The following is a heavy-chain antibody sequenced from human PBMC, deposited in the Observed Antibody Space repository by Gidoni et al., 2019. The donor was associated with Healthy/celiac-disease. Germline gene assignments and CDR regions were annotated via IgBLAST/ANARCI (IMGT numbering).Heavy chain of an antibody. Sequence: EVQLLESGGGLVPPGWSLRLSCAASGFTFTFYSLRWVRQAPGKGLEWVSLISWDGGSTYYADSVKGRFTISRDNSKNSLYLQMNSLRTEDTALYYCAKDSPSYDFWSGGNSNYMDVWGKGTTVTVSS. CDR3: AKDSPSYDFWSGGNSNYMDV. J-gene: IGHJ6*03. D-gene: IGHD3-3*01. CDR1: GFTFTFYS. V-gene: IGHV3-43*01. CDR2: ISWDGGST.